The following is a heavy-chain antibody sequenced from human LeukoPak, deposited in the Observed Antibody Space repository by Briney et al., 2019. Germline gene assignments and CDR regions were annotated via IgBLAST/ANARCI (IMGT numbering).Heavy chain of an antibody. CDR3: AKDMSIAVAGDAFDI. J-gene: IGHJ3*02. V-gene: IGHV3-48*01. D-gene: IGHD6-19*01. CDR2: ISSSSSTI. CDR1: GFTFSSYS. Sequence: GGSLRLSCAASGFTFSSYSMNWVRQAPGKGLEWVSYISSSSSTIYYADSVKGRFTISRDNAKNSLYLQMNSLRAEDTALYYCAKDMSIAVAGDAFDIWGQGTMVTVSS.